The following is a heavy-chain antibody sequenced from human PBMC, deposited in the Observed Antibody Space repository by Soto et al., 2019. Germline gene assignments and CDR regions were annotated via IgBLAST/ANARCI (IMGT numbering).Heavy chain of an antibody. D-gene: IGHD2-21*02. V-gene: IGHV4-34*01. Sequence: PSETLSLTCAVYGGSFSGYYWTCIRQPPGKGLEWIGEINHSGTNNFSPSLKSRLTISLDTSKKHFSLKLSSVTDADTAAYYCARADRTLVTSYSLDVWGQGTTVTVSS. J-gene: IGHJ6*02. CDR2: INHSGTN. CDR3: ARADRTLVTSYSLDV. CDR1: GGSFSGYY.